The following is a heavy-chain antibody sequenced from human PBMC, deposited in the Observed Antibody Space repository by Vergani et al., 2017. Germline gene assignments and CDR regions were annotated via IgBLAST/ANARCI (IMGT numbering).Heavy chain of an antibody. J-gene: IGHJ4*02. CDR2: INAGNGNT. CDR1: GYTFTSYA. D-gene: IGHD3-3*01. V-gene: IGHV1-3*01. CDR3: ARGVWSGYYTGYFDY. Sequence: QVQLVQSGAEVKKPGASVKVSCKASGYTFTSYAMHWVRQAPGQRLEWMGWINAGNGNTKYSQKFQGRVTITRDTSASTAYMELSSLRSEDTAVYYYARGVWSGYYTGYFDYWGQGTLVTVSS.